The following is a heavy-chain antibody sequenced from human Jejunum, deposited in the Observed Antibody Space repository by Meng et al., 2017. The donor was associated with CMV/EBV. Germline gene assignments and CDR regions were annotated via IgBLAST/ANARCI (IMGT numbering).Heavy chain of an antibody. CDR3: ATDYSGGGLDS. CDR2: IIPIFAKA. J-gene: IGHJ5*01. CDR1: GYTFTNYG. Sequence: QAQLVQSGGEVKKPGASVKVSCKASGYTFTNYGITWVRQAPGQGLEWMGGIIPIFAKANYAQNFQGRLTITADESATTGYMELNSLRSEDTAVYFCATDYSGGGLDSWGQGTLVTVSS. D-gene: IGHD6-13*01. V-gene: IGHV1-69*13.